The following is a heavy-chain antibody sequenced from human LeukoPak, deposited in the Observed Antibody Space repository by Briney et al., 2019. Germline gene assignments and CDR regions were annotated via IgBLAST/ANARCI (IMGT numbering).Heavy chain of an antibody. Sequence: ASVKVSCKASGYTFTCYYIHWVRQAPGQGLEWMGLINPSGGSTNYAQKFQGRVTMTRYTSTSTVYMELSRLRSEDTDVYYCARGPSITRVRGGQWYYYMDVWGKGTTVSISS. D-gene: IGHD3-10*01. CDR1: GYTFTCYY. CDR3: ARGPSITRVRGGQWYYYMDV. J-gene: IGHJ6*03. CDR2: INPSGGST. V-gene: IGHV1-46*01.